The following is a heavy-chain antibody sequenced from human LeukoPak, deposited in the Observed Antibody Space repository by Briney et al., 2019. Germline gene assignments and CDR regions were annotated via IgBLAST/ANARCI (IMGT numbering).Heavy chain of an antibody. V-gene: IGHV3-30*03. Sequence: GGSLRLSCVASGFTFNTYAIHWVRQAPGKGLEWVALISYNGGRKDYAESVKGRFTIDRDNSRNTVFLQMNSLRPDDTAVYYCVRGGKPVWFGELFDYYYYMDVWGKGTTVTISS. CDR1: GFTFNTYA. CDR3: VRGGKPVWFGELFDYYYYMDV. D-gene: IGHD3-10*01. CDR2: ISYNGGRK. J-gene: IGHJ6*03.